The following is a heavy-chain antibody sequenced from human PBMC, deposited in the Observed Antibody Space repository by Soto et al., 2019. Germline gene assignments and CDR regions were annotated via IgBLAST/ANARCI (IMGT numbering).Heavy chain of an antibody. D-gene: IGHD5-18*01. CDR2: IYYSGST. J-gene: IGHJ1*01. CDR3: ARVGRGYRYPTYS. CDR1: GGSVSSGSYY. V-gene: IGHV4-61*01. Sequence: LSLTCTVSGGSVSSGSYYWSWIRQPPGKGLEWIGYIYYSGSTNYNPSLKSRVTISVDTAKNQYSLKLSSVTAADTAVYYCARVGRGYRYPTYSWGQGTLVPVSS.